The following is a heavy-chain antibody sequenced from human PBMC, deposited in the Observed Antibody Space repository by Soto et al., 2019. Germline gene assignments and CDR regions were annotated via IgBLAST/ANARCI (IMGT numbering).Heavy chain of an antibody. CDR3: ARGSWDDVSGHYYMDV. J-gene: IGHJ6*03. Sequence: QVQLQQSGPGLVKPSQTLSLTCDISGDSVSSNSAAWNWIRQTPSRGLGWLGRTYYRSKWYSNYAISVNSRVTGNPDTFKNQFSLPLNSVTPEDTAVYYCARGSWDDVSGHYYMDVWGKGTTVTVSS. V-gene: IGHV6-1*01. CDR1: GDSVSSNSAA. D-gene: IGHD1-1*01. CDR2: TYYRSKWYS.